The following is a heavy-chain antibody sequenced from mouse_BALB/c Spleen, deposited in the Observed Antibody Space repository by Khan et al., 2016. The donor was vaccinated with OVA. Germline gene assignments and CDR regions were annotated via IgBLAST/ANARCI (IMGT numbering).Heavy chain of an antibody. CDR1: GYSITSDYA. V-gene: IGHV3-2*02. CDR3: ARMYGGDIDY. CDR2: ISYSGNT. Sequence: EVQLQESGPGLVKPSQSLSLTCTVTGYSITSDYAWNWIRQFPGNKLEWMGHISYSGNTKYNPSLKSRISITRDTSKNQFFLQLNSVTTEDTATYYCARMYGGDIDYWGQGTTLTVSS. J-gene: IGHJ2*01. D-gene: IGHD1-1*02.